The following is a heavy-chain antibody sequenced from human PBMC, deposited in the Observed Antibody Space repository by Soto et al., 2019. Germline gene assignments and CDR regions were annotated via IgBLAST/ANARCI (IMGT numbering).Heavy chain of an antibody. CDR3: LRGNIEVVPAAHHHWFDP. Sequence: QVQLVQSGAEVKKPGASVKVSCKASGYTFTSYGISWVRQAPGQGLEWMGWVNAYNGNTNYAQTLQGTVHSTHDPAPSTAHMGLGSLRSDDKVVYYYLRGNIEVVPAAHHHWFDPWGQGTLVTVSS. CDR1: GYTFTSYG. D-gene: IGHD2-2*01. CDR2: VNAYNGNT. J-gene: IGHJ5*02. V-gene: IGHV1-18*01.